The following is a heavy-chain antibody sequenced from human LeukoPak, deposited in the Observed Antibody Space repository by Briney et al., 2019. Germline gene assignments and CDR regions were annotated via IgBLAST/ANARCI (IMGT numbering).Heavy chain of an antibody. CDR2: INHSGST. D-gene: IGHD6-19*01. V-gene: IGHV4-34*01. Sequence: PSETLSLTCAVYGGSFSGYYWSWIRQPQGKGLEWIGEINHSGSTNYNPSLKSRVTISVDTSKNQFSLKLSSVTAADTAVYYCARTQAVAATGRYFDLWGRGTLVTVSS. J-gene: IGHJ2*01. CDR1: GGSFSGYY. CDR3: ARTQAVAATGRYFDL.